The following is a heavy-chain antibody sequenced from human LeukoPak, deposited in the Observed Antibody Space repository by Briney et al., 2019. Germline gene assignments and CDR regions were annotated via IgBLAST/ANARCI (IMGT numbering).Heavy chain of an antibody. CDR3: AKVEYSSSWYAEYFQH. CDR2: ISGSGGST. D-gene: IGHD6-13*01. V-gene: IGHV3-23*01. Sequence: PGGSLRLSCAASGFTFSSYAMSWVRQAPGKGLEWVSAISGSGGSTYYADSVKGRFTMSRDNSKNTLYLQMNSLRAEDTAVYYCAKVEYSSSWYAEYFQHWGQGTLVTVSS. CDR1: GFTFSSYA. J-gene: IGHJ1*01.